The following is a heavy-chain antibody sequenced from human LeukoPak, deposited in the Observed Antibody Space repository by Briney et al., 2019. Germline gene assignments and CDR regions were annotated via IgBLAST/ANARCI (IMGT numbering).Heavy chain of an antibody. CDR2: ISAYNGNT. J-gene: IGHJ6*02. V-gene: IGHV1-18*01. CDR1: GYTFTSYG. CDR3: ARGSTYYDFWSGYPPPYYYYGMDV. D-gene: IGHD3-3*01. Sequence: ASVKVSCKASGYTFTSYGISWVRQAPGQGLEWMGWISAYNGNTNYAQKLQGRVTMTTDTSTSTAYMELRSLRSDDTAVYYCARGSTYYDFWSGYPPPYYYYGMDVWGQGTTVTVSS.